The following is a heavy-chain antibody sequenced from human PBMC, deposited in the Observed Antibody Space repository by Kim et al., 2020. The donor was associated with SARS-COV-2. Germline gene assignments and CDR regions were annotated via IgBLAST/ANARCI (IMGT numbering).Heavy chain of an antibody. J-gene: IGHJ4*02. CDR3: VRGYNGDNSPFDY. D-gene: IGHD1-1*01. Sequence: GGSLRLSCAASGFTFSTSGMHWVRQPPGKGLEWVAFIGSDGRGEYNTDSVKGRFTISRDNSKSTLCLQMNSLRAEDTAVYFCVRGYNGDNSPFDYWGQGTLVTVSS. V-gene: IGHV3-30*02. CDR2: IGSDGRGE. CDR1: GFTFSTSG.